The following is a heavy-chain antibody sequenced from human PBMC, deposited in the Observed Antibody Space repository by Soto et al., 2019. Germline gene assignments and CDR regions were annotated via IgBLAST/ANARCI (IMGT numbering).Heavy chain of an antibody. CDR2: IYYSGST. Sequence: VLEGTSRDFGCRWIRKTKRKGLEWIGYIYYSGSTNYNPSLKSRVTISVDTSKNQFSLKLSSVTAADTAVYYCVRVELYDSIPGCYAGSAPWG. CDR1: EGTSRDFG. J-gene: IGHJ5*02. D-gene: IGHD2-2*01. V-gene: IGHV4-59*01. CDR3: VRVELYDSIPGCYAGSAP.